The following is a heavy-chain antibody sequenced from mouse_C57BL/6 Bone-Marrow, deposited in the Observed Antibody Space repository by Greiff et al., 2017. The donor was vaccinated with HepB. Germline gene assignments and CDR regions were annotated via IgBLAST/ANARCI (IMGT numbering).Heavy chain of an antibody. CDR1: GFTFSDYY. D-gene: IGHD1-1*01. V-gene: IGHV5-16*01. CDR3: AREYYCGSSYRYFDV. CDR2: INYDGSST. Sequence: EVQLVESEGGLVQPGSSMKLSCTASGFTFSDYYMAWVRQVPEKGLEWVANINYDGSSTYYLDSLKSRFIISRDNAKNILYLQMSSLKSEDTATYYCAREYYCGSSYRYFDVWGTGTTVTVSS. J-gene: IGHJ1*03.